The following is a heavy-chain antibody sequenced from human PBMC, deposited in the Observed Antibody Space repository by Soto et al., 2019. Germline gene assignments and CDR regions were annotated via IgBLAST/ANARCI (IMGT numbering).Heavy chain of an antibody. J-gene: IGHJ3*01. CDR2: IIPMLPVT. CDR3: SIGSWSAETFDV. V-gene: IGHV1-69*02. D-gene: IGHD6-25*01. Sequence: QVHLIQSGAEVKKPGSSVKVSCKAAGGTFNTYTLFWVRQAPGHGLEWMGRIIPMLPVTNSAQKFQGRLTLTAHKSTGTASTELTSLTSDDTAVYYCSIGSWSAETFDVWGQGTMVTVSS. CDR1: GGTFNTYT.